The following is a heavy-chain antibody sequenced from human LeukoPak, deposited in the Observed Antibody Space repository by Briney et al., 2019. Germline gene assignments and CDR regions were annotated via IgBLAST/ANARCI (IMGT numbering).Heavy chain of an antibody. CDR3: ARDHGNPGSGSYKFDY. D-gene: IGHD3-10*01. CDR2: LSSASTYI. CDR1: RFTFSSYS. J-gene: IGHJ4*02. Sequence: RGGLRVSRAPSRFTFSSYSMSWVPPDAGKGLEWVSSLSSASTYIYYADSVKGRFTISRDYAKNLLYLQMNSLRVEDTAVYYCARDHGNPGSGSYKFDYWGQGTLVTVSS. V-gene: IGHV3-21*06.